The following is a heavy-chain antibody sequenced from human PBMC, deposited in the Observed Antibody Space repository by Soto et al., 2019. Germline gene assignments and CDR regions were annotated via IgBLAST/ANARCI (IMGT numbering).Heavy chain of an antibody. CDR3: ARRHYYYMDV. CDR2: IYYSGST. J-gene: IGHJ6*03. CDR1: GFSISSYY. Sequence: SETLSLTCPVSGFSISSYYWSWIRQPPGKGLEWIGYIYYSGSTNYNPSLKSRVTISVDTSKNQFSLKLSSVTAADTAVYYCARRHYYYMDVWGKGTTVTVSS. V-gene: IGHV4-59*08.